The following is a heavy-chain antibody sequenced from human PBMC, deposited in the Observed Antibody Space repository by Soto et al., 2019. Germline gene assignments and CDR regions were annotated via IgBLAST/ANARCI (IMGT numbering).Heavy chain of an antibody. CDR1: GFTFSTYA. D-gene: IGHD1-20*01. J-gene: IGHJ6*02. Sequence: EVQLLESGGGLVQPGGSLRLSCIASGFTFSTYAMTWVRQAPGKGLEWVSVISFSGVTTYYADSVKGRFTISRDNSKNTLLLQLNSQRAEDKAAYSGAKSGRYIAPPDQPDGMDGGGQLTTVAVS. CDR3: AKSGRYIAPPDQPDGMDG. CDR2: ISFSGVTT. V-gene: IGHV3-23*01.